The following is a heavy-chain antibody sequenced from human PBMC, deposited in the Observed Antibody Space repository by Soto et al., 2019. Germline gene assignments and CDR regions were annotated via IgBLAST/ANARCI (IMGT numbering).Heavy chain of an antibody. Sequence: QVQLVQSGAEVKKPGSSVKVSCPASGDTFNFYTISWVRQAPGQGLEWMGRIIPMLGMSNYAQNFQGRVTMIADKSTSTAYMELSSLRSEDTALYYCATSYGSGSAHFDNWGQGTLVTVSS. J-gene: IGHJ4*02. D-gene: IGHD3-10*01. V-gene: IGHV1-69*02. CDR2: IIPMLGMS. CDR3: ATSYGSGSAHFDN. CDR1: GDTFNFYT.